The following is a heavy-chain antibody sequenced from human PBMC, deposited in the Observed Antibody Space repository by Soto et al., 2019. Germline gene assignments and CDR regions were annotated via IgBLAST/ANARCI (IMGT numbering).Heavy chain of an antibody. CDR1: GGSISTNW. Sequence: PSETLSLTCAVSGGSISTNWWSWVRQPPGKGLEWIGEIYHSGRTNYNPSLENRVTMSVDKSQNHLSLILNSVTAADTAVYYCVFFIVLSGTRCIVFWGPGILVTV. D-gene: IGHD1-26*01. V-gene: IGHV4-4*02. CDR2: IYHSGRT. CDR3: VFFIVLSGTRCIVF. J-gene: IGHJ1*01.